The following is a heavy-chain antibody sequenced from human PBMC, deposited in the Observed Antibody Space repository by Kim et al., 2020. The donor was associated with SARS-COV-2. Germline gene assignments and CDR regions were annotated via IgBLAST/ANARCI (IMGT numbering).Heavy chain of an antibody. J-gene: IGHJ4*02. CDR3: ARDAALLEAAEFDY. V-gene: IGHV3-48*02. D-gene: IGHD3-3*01. Sequence: DSVTGRFTISIDNAKNSLYLQVNSLGDEDTAVYYCARDAALLEAAEFDYWGQGTLVTVSS.